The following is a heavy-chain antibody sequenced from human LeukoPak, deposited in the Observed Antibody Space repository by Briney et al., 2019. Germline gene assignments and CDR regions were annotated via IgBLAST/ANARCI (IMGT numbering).Heavy chain of an antibody. CDR1: GYLFTSYW. CDR2: FDPGDSDT. CDR3: ARLITFGGVIVTLDY. V-gene: IGHV5-51*01. D-gene: IGHD3-16*02. J-gene: IGHJ4*02. Sequence: GASLEISWQGPGYLFTSYWIGWVRQLPGKGLEWMGIFDPGDSDTRYSPSFQGQVTISADKSISTAYLQWSTLKASDIAMYYCARLITFGGVIVTLDYWGQGTLVTVSS.